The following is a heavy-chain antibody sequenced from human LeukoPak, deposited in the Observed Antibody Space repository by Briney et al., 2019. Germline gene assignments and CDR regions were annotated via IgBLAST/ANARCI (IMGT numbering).Heavy chain of an antibody. CDR3: ARDQTDIVVVPAASGDYYYGMDV. CDR1: GFTFSSYS. V-gene: IGHV3-21*01. D-gene: IGHD2-2*01. J-gene: IGHJ6*02. CDR2: ISSSSSYI. Sequence: GGSLRLSCAASGFTFSSYSMNWVRQAPGKGLEWVSSISSSSSYIYYADSVKGRFTISRDNSKNTLYLQMNSLRAEDTAVYYCARDQTDIVVVPAASGDYYYGMDVWGQGTTVTVSS.